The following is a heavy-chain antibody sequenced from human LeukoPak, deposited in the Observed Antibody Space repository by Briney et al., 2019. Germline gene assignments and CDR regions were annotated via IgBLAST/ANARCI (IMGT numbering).Heavy chain of an antibody. CDR3: ARSYYYDSSGYYSHDAFDI. D-gene: IGHD3-22*01. CDR1: GYIFTSYW. V-gene: IGHV5-51*01. J-gene: IGHJ3*02. CDR2: IYPGDSDT. Sequence: GESLKISCKGSGYIFTSYWIGWVRQMPGKGLEWMGIIYPGDSDTRYSPSFQGQVTISADRSISTAYLQWSSLKASDTAMYYCARSYYYDSSGYYSHDAFDIWGQGTMVTVSS.